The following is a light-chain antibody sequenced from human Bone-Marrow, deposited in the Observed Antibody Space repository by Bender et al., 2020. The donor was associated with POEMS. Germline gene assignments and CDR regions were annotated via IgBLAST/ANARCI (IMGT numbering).Light chain of an antibody. CDR3: GSSTTDNTWV. J-gene: IGLJ3*02. V-gene: IGLV2-8*01. Sequence: QSALTQPPSASASPGQSVTISCTGTSSDVGGFDYVSWYQHHPGKVPKLLIYEVTKRPSGVPDRFSGSRSGNTASLTVSGLQTEDEADYYCGSSTTDNTWVFGAGTKVTV. CDR1: SSDVGGFDY. CDR2: EVT.